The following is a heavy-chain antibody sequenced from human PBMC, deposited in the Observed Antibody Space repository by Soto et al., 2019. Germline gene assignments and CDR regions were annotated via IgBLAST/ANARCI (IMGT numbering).Heavy chain of an antibody. CDR3: ARVSGGYYYGMDV. J-gene: IGHJ6*02. Sequence: SETLSLTCTVSGGSISSYYWSWIRQPPGKGLEWIGDIYYSGSTNYNPSLKSRVTISVDKSKNQFSLKLSSVTAADTAVYYCARVSGGYYYGMDVWGQGTTVTVSS. D-gene: IGHD1-26*01. CDR1: GGSISSYY. CDR2: IYYSGST. V-gene: IGHV4-59*12.